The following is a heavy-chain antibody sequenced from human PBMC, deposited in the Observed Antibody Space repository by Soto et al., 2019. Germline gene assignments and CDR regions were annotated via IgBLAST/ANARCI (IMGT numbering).Heavy chain of an antibody. V-gene: IGHV3-9*01. D-gene: IGHD6-13*01. J-gene: IGHJ5*02. CDR3: TRGGSGALIEAAGSGRWLAP. CDR1: GFTFDDHA. Sequence: EVQLVEAGGGLVQPGRSLRLSCVASGFTFDDHAMHWVRQLPGKGLEWVSGISWSGSNRRYADSVKGRFTISRDNARNFLFLQIDRLRPEASALYYGTRGGSGALIEAAGSGRWLAPGGQGTLVTVSS. CDR2: ISWSGSNR.